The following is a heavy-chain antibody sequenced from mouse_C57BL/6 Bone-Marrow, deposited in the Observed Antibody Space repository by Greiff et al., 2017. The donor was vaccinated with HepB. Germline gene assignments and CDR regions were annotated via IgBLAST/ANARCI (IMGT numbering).Heavy chain of an antibody. Sequence: VQGVESGAELVKPGASVKMSCKASGYTFTTYPIEWMKQNHGKSLEWIGNFHPYNDDTKYNEKFKGKATLTVEKSSSTVYLELSRLTSDDSAVYYCARGPYGNWGFAYWGQGTLVTVSA. J-gene: IGHJ3*01. CDR1: GYTFTTYP. CDR3: ARGPYGNWGFAY. V-gene: IGHV1-47*01. CDR2: FHPYNDDT. D-gene: IGHD2-1*01.